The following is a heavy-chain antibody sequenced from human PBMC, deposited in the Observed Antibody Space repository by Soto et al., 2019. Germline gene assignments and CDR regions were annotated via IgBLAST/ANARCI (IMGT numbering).Heavy chain of an antibody. CDR2: ISYDGTNK. CDR1: GFSFSSCA. J-gene: IGHJ4*02. V-gene: IGHV3-30*18. CDR3: AKAVSTVTPLGYDS. D-gene: IGHD4-17*01. Sequence: GGSLRLSCAASGFSFSSCAMHWVRQAPGKGLEWVAVISYDGTNKYYADPVKGRFIISRDNSKSTLYLQMNSLRTEDTAVYYCAKAVSTVTPLGYDSWGQGILVTVSS.